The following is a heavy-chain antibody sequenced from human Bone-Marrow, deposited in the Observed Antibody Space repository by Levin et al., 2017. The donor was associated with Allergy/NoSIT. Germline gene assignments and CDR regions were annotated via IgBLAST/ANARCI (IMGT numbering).Heavy chain of an antibody. CDR1: GYSFVDYW. J-gene: IGHJ3*02. D-gene: IGHD3-3*01. CDR2: IYPGDSDT. V-gene: IGHV5-51*01. Sequence: PGESLKISCKASGYSFVDYWIGWVRQMPGKGLEWMAVIYPGDSDTRFSPSFQGQVTISADKSITTAFLQWNSLKASDSSICDCARQYHARSSGFRSDVFDIWGQGTMVTVSS. CDR3: ARQYHARSSGFRSDVFDI.